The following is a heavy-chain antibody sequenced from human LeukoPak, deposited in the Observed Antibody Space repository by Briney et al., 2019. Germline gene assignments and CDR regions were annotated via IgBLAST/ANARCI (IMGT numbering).Heavy chain of an antibody. CDR1: GFTFSDYY. CDR2: ISSSGTTI. CDR3: ARCGYSYYYLLADYDYYMDV. D-gene: IGHD5-18*01. Sequence: KTGGSLRLSCAACGFTFSDYYMSWIRQAPGKGLEWVSYISSSGTTIYYADSVKGRFTISRDNAKNSLYLQMNSLRAEDTAVYYCARCGYSYYYLLADYDYYMDVWGKGTTVTVSS. J-gene: IGHJ6*03. V-gene: IGHV3-11*04.